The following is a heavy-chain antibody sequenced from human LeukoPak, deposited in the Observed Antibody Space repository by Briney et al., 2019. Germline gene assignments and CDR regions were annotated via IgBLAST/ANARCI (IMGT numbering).Heavy chain of an antibody. CDR1: GGSISSYY. Sequence: SETLSLTCTVSGGSISSYYWSWIRQPPGKGLEWIGYIYYSGSTNYNPSLKSRVTISVDTSKNQFSLKLSSVTAADTAVYFCARAAYCGGDCYYYFDYWGQGTLVTVSS. J-gene: IGHJ4*02. CDR3: ARAAYCGGDCYYYFDY. V-gene: IGHV4-59*01. CDR2: IYYSGST. D-gene: IGHD2-21*02.